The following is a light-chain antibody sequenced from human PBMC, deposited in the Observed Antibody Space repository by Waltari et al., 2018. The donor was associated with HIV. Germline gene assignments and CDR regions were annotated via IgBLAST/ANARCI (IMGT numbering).Light chain of an antibody. V-gene: IGLV1-47*01. J-gene: IGLJ1*01. CDR3: ATWDDNLNTYV. Sequence: QSVLSQPPSMSGAPGQRVTLPCSGNTSNIGANYVYWFQHGPDAAPKLVIFSNGRRPSGFPGRVSGSKAGTSAYLAISGLRPEDEADYYCATWDDNLNTYVLGPGTRLSVL. CDR1: TSNIGANY. CDR2: SNG.